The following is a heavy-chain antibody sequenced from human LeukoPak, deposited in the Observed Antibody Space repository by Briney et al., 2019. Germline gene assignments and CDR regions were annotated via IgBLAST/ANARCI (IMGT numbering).Heavy chain of an antibody. CDR3: AREDSGSSLYYFDY. CDR1: GFTFSSYS. Sequence: GGSLRLSCAASGFTFSSYSMNWVRQAPGKGLGWVSYISSSSSTIYYADSVKGRFTISRDISTDTLWLQVDSLRTEDTAVYYCAREDSGSSLYYFDYWGQGTLVTVSS. J-gene: IGHJ4*02. CDR2: ISSSSSTI. V-gene: IGHV3-48*01. D-gene: IGHD1-26*01.